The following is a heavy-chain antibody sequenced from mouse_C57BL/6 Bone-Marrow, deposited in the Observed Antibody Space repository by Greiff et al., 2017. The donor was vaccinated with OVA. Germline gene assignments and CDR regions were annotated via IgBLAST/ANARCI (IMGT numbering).Heavy chain of an antibody. V-gene: IGHV1-26*01. J-gene: IGHJ3*01. CDR3: ARNLGFAY. Sequence: EVQLQQSGPELVKPGASVKISCKASGYTFTDYYMNWVKQSHGKSLEWIGDINPNNGGTSYNQKFKGKATLTVDKSSSTAYMELRSLTSEDSAVYYCARNLGFAYWGQGTLVTVSA. CDR1: GYTFTDYY. CDR2: INPNNGGT.